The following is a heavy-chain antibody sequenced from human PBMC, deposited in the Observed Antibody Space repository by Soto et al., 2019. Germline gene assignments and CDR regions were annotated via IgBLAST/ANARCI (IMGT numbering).Heavy chain of an antibody. J-gene: IGHJ5*02. D-gene: IGHD2-2*02. Sequence: GGSLRLSCAASGFTFSSYAMHWVRQAPGKGLEWVAVISYDGSNKYYADSVKGRFTISRDNSKNTLYLQMNSLRAEDTAVYYCARAAGGYCSSTSCYSHWFDPWGQGTLVTVSS. CDR2: ISYDGSNK. CDR1: GFTFSSYA. V-gene: IGHV3-30-3*01. CDR3: ARAAGGYCSSTSCYSHWFDP.